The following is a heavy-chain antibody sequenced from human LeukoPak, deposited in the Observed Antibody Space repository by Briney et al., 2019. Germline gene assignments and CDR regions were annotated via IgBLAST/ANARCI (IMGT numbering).Heavy chain of an antibody. J-gene: IGHJ4*02. V-gene: IGHV4-59*01. Sequence: SETLSLTCTVSGSSINNYYWSWIRQPPGEGLEWIGYIYYSGSTNYNPSLKSRVTISLDTSKNQFSLKLSSVTAADTAVYYCARDEIDWGQGTLVTVSS. CDR3: ARDEID. CDR1: GSSINNYY. CDR2: IYYSGST. D-gene: IGHD5-24*01.